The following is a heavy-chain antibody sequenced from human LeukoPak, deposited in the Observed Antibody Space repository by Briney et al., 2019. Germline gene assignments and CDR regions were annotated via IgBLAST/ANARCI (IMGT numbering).Heavy chain of an antibody. J-gene: IGHJ2*01. D-gene: IGHD3-10*01. CDR2: IIKKGNA. Sequence: PSETLSLTCALYGGSFSSYSWSWTWIRQTPEKGLEWIGEIIKKGNANYNPSLKSRVTIDLDTSKNQFSLKLTSMTAADTAMYYCARGYYPPRWYFDLWGRGTLVTVSS. CDR1: GGSFSSYS. V-gene: IGHV4-34*01. CDR3: ARGYYPPRWYFDL.